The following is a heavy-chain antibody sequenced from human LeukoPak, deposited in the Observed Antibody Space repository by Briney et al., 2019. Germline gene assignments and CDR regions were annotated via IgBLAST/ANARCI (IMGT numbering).Heavy chain of an antibody. CDR3: ARDSGWELKQYFFDY. CDR2: ISASNGDT. V-gene: IGHV1-18*01. J-gene: IGHJ4*02. CDR1: GYTFTSYS. Sequence: ASVKVPCKASGYTFTSYSVSWVRQSPGQGLEWMGWISASNGDTKYAEKVQGRVTMTTDTSTRTVYMELRSLTSDDTAVYYCARDSGWELKQYFFDYWGQGTLVTVSS. D-gene: IGHD3-10*01.